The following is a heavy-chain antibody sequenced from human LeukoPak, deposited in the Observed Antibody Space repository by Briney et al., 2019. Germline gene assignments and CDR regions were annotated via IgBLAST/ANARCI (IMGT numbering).Heavy chain of an antibody. D-gene: IGHD4-23*01. CDR1: GFTFSSYA. CDR3: ARWRLGVVTHHFDY. V-gene: IGHV4-59*01. CDR2: IYYSGST. J-gene: IGHJ4*02. Sequence: GSLRLSCAASGFTFSSYAMSWVRQAPGKGLEWIGYIYYSGSTNYNPSLKSRVTISVDTSKNQFSLKLSSVTAADTAVYYCARWRLGVVTHHFDYWGQGTLVTVSS.